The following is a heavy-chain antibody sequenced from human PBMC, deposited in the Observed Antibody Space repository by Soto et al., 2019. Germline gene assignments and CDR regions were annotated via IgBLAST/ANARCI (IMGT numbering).Heavy chain of an antibody. CDR2: ISGIGGST. CDR1: GFTFSSYA. Sequence: GSLRLSCAASGFTFSSYAMSWVRQAPGKGLEWVSAISGIGGSTYYADSVKGRFTISRDNSKNTLYLQMNSLRAEDTAVYYCAKCDCYQPCYFDYWGQGTLVTVSS. J-gene: IGHJ4*02. D-gene: IGHD2-21*02. CDR3: AKCDCYQPCYFDY. V-gene: IGHV3-23*01.